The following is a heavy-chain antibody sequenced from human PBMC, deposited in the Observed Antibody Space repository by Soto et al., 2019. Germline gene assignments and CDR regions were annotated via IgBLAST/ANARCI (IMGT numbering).Heavy chain of an antibody. CDR3: ARGPYSGVWIGYYNCFGP. J-gene: IGHJ5*02. V-gene: IGHV1-18*01. CDR2: ISAYNGNT. D-gene: IGHD3-3*01. CDR1: GYTFTSYG. Sequence: ASVKVSCKASGYTFTSYGISWVRQAPGQGLEWMGWISAYNGNTNYAQKLQGRVTMTTDTSTSTAYMELRSLRSDDTAVYYCARGPYSGVWIGYYNCFGPWGQGTLVTVSS.